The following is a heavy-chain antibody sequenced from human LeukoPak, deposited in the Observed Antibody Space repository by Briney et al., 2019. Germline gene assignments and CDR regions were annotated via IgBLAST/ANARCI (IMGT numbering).Heavy chain of an antibody. CDR2: IYPGDSDT. J-gene: IGHJ4*02. D-gene: IGHD4-17*01. CDR1: GYSFISNW. Sequence: GESLKISCQGSGYSFISNWIGWVRQMPGKGLEWMGIIYPGDSDTRYSPSFQGQVTISADKSINTAYLQWSSLKASDTAVYYCATHLLFDYALGYWGQGTQVAVSS. V-gene: IGHV5-51*01. CDR3: ATHLLFDYALGY.